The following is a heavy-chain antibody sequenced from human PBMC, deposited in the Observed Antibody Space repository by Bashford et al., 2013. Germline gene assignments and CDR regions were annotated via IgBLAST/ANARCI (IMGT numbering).Heavy chain of an antibody. D-gene: IGHD6-19*01. CDR2: TYYRSKWYN. J-gene: IGHJ4*02. V-gene: IGHV6-1*01. CDR3: ARGTPPTRYSSGWYFDY. Sequence: SQTLSLTCAISGDSVSSNSAAWNWIRQSPSRGLEWLGRTYYRSKWYNDYAVSVKSRITINPDTSKNQFSLQLNSVTPEDTAVYYCARGTPPTRYSSGWYFDYWGQGTLVTVSS. CDR1: GDSVSSNSAA.